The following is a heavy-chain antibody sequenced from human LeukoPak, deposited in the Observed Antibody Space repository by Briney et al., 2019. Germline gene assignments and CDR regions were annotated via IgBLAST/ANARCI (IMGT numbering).Heavy chain of an antibody. J-gene: IGHJ5*02. V-gene: IGHV2-5*02. CDR1: GFSLSTSGVG. D-gene: IGHD2-2*01. Sequence: SGPTLVKPTQTLTLTCTFSGFSLSTSGVGVGWIRQPPGKALEWLALIYWDDDKRYSPSLKSRLTITKDTSKNQVVLTMTNMDPVDTATYYCASSTSSHLGSGWLWFDPWGQGTLVTVSS. CDR3: ASSTSSHLGSGWLWFDP. CDR2: IYWDDDK.